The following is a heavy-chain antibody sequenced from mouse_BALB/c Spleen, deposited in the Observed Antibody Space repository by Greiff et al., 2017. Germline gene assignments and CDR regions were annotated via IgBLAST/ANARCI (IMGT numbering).Heavy chain of an antibody. J-gene: IGHJ4*01. CDR3: ARRYGSSLYYAMDY. D-gene: IGHD1-1*01. V-gene: IGHV5-17*02. CDR1: GFTFSSFG. CDR2: ISSGSSTI. Sequence: EVKLVESGGGLVQPGGSRKLSCAASGFTFSSFGMHWVRQAPEKGLEWVAYISSGSSTIYYADTVKGRFTISRDNPKNTLFLQMTSLRSEDTAMYYCARRYGSSLYYAMDYWGQGTSVTVSS.